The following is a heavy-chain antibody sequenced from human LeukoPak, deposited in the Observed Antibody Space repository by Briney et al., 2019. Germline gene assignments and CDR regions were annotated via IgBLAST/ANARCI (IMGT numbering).Heavy chain of an antibody. CDR2: IKSKTDGGTT. CDR1: GFTFSNAW. V-gene: IGHV3-15*01. CDR3: TTDPYYYDSSGYYAY. J-gene: IGHJ4*02. D-gene: IGHD3-22*01. Sequence: GGSLRLSCAASGFTFSNAWMSWVRQAPGKGLEWVGRIKSKTDGGTTDYAAPVKGRFTISRDDSKNTLYLQMNSLKTEDTAVYYCTTDPYYYDSSGYYAYWGQGTLVTVSS.